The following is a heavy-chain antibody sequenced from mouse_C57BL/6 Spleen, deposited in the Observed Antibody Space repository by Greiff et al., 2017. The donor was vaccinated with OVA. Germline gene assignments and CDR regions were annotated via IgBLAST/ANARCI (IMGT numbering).Heavy chain of an antibody. CDR3: ARDHPGFAY. Sequence: EVQRVESEGGLVQPGSSMKLSCTASGFTFSDYYMAWVRQVPEKGLEWVANINYDGSSTYYLDSLKSRFIISRDNAKNILYLQMSSLKSEDTATYYCARDHPGFAYWGQGTLVTVSA. J-gene: IGHJ3*01. CDR2: INYDGSST. CDR1: GFTFSDYY. V-gene: IGHV5-16*01.